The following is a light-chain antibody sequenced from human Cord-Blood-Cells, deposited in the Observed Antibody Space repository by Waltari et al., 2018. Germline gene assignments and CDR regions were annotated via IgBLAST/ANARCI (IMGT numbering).Light chain of an antibody. V-gene: IGLV2-14*01. J-gene: IGLJ2*01. CDR1: SSDVGGYNY. Sequence: QSALTQPASVSGSPGQSITISCTGTSSDVGGYNYVSLYQQHPGKAPKLMVYDVSNRPSGVSNRFSGSKSGNTAALTISGLQAEEEADYYCSSYTSSSTVFGGGTKLTVL. CDR3: SSYTSSSTV. CDR2: DVS.